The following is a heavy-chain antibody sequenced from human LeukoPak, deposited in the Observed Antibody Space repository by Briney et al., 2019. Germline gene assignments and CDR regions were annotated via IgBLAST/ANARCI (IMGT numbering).Heavy chain of an antibody. CDR2: IYTSGST. Sequence: KSSETLSLTCTVSGYSITSAYYWGWIRQPPGKGLEWIGRIYTSGSTNYNPSLKSRVTISVDKSKNQFSLKLSSVTAADTAVYYCARVSRYYYDSSGYYYNWGQGTLVTVSS. D-gene: IGHD3-22*01. CDR1: GYSITSAYY. V-gene: IGHV4-38-2*02. J-gene: IGHJ4*02. CDR3: ARVSRYYYDSSGYYYN.